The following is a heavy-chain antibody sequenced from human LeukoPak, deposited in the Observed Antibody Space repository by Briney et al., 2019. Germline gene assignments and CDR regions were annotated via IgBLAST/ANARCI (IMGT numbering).Heavy chain of an antibody. Sequence: PGGSLRLSCSASGFTFNSYPVHWVRQAPGKGLEYVSGISRNGGSTYYADSVKGRFTISRDNSKNTLYLQMNSLRAEDTAVYYCARDRNSYFDYWGQGTLVTVSS. D-gene: IGHD1-1*01. CDR3: ARDRNSYFDY. V-gene: IGHV3-64*04. J-gene: IGHJ4*02. CDR1: GFTFNSYP. CDR2: ISRNGGST.